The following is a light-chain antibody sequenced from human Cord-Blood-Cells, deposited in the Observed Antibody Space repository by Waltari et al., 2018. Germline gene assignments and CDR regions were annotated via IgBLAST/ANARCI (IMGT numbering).Light chain of an antibody. CDR3: QQYGSSPFT. V-gene: IGKV3-20*01. CDR1: QSVSSSY. Sequence: DIVFTQSPGTLSLSPAERATLSCRASQSVSSSYLAWYQQKPGQAPRLLIYGASGRASGIPDRFSGSGSGTDFTLTISRLEPEDFAVYYCQQYGSSPFTFGPGTKVDIK. CDR2: GAS. J-gene: IGKJ3*01.